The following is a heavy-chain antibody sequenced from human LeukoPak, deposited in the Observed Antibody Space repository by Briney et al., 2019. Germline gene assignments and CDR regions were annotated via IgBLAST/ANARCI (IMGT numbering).Heavy chain of an antibody. Sequence: SETLSLTCTVSGGSISTYYWNWIRQSPGKGLEWIGYMFYNGNTDYNPSLKSRVSMSIDTSKSHFSLRLASVTAADTAVHYCARRDTAMARHYYYGMDVWGQGTTVTVSS. D-gene: IGHD5-18*01. V-gene: IGHV4-59*01. CDR3: ARRDTAMARHYYYGMDV. J-gene: IGHJ6*02. CDR1: GGSISTYY. CDR2: MFYNGNT.